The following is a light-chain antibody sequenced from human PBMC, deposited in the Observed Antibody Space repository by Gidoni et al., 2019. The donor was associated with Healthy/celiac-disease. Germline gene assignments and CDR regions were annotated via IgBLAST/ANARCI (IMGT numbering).Light chain of an antibody. CDR3: QQLNRYPTT. CDR1: QGISSY. V-gene: IGKV1-9*01. Sequence: DIQLTQSPSFLSASVGDRVTITCRASQGISSYLAWYQQKPGKAPRLLIYAASTLQCGVPSRFSGSGSGKEFTLTISSRQPEDFATYYCQQLNRYPTTFGQGTRLEIK. J-gene: IGKJ5*01. CDR2: AAS.